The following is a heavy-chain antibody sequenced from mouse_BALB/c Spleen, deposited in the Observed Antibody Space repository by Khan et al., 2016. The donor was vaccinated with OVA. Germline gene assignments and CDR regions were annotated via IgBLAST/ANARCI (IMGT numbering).Heavy chain of an antibody. CDR2: INTYTGEP. V-gene: IGHV9-3-1*01. CDR1: GDTFRNYG. D-gene: IGHD2-10*01. J-gene: IGHJ4*01. CDR3: ARPPYFSYVMVY. Sequence: LVESGPELKKPGETVKISCKASGDTFRNYGMNWVKQAPGKGLKWMGWINTYTGEPTYADDFKGRFAFSLETSASTAYLQINNLKNEDTATYFCARPPYFSYVMVYWGQGTSVNVSS.